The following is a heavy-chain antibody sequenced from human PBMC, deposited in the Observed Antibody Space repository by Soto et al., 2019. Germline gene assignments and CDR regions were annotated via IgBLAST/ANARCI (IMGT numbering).Heavy chain of an antibody. Sequence: KVSCKGSGYSFTSYWIGWVRQMPGKGLEWMGIIYPGDSDTRYSPSFQGQVTISADKSISTAYLQWSSLKASDTAMYYCARVVELWLQSYFDYWGQGTLVTVSS. V-gene: IGHV5-51*01. CDR2: IYPGDSDT. CDR1: GYSFTSYW. D-gene: IGHD5-18*01. CDR3: ARVVELWLQSYFDY. J-gene: IGHJ4*02.